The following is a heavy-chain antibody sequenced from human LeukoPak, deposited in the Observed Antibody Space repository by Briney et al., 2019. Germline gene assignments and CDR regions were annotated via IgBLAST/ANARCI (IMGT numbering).Heavy chain of an antibody. CDR2: IYTSGST. J-gene: IGHJ5*02. CDR1: GGSISSGSYH. D-gene: IGHD6-13*01. V-gene: IGHV4-61*02. Sequence: SQTLSLTCTVSGGSISSGSYHWSWIRQPAGKGLEWIGRIYTSGSTNYNPSLKSRVTISLDTSKDLFSLKLISVTAADTAVYYCARPPGIAAAWFDPWGQGTLVTVSS. CDR3: ARPPGIAAAWFDP.